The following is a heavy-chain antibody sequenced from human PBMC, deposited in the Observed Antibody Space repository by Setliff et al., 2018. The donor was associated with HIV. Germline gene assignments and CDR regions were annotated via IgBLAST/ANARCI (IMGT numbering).Heavy chain of an antibody. CDR1: DYSISSDYY. Sequence: SETLSLTCAVSDYSISSDYYWGWIRQPPGKGLEWIGSFSPRGRTYQNASLKSRVTISVDRSKNQFSLHLNSVTAADTAVYYCVRERRRSPLSYGLDVWGQGTTVTVSS. CDR3: VRERRRSPLSYGLDV. J-gene: IGHJ6*02. CDR2: FSPRGRT. V-gene: IGHV4-38-2*02.